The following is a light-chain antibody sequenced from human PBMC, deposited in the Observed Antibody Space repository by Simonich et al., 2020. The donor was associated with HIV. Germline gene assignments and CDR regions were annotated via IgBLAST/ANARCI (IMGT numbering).Light chain of an antibody. V-gene: IGLV2-23*01. CDR2: EGS. CDR3: CSSGSRNTV. CDR1: STDVGSYNL. J-gene: IGLJ2*01. Sequence: QSALTQPVSVSGSPGQSITISCTGTSTDVGSYNLVSWYQQHPGKAPQLMIYEGSKLPSGVSDRFSCSKSGNTASLTISGLQAEDEADYYCCSSGSRNTVFGGGTKLTVL.